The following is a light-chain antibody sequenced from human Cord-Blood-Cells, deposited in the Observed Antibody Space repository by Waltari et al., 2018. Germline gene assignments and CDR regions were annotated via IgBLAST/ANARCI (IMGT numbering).Light chain of an antibody. CDR3: AAWDDSLNGPV. Sequence: HSVLTQPPSASGTPGQRLTISCSGRSSNIGSNTVNWYHPPPGTAPKLLIYSNNQRPSGVPDLFSGSKSGTSASLAISGLQSEDEADYYCAAWDDSLNGPVFGGGTKLTVL. V-gene: IGLV1-44*01. CDR1: SSNIGSNT. J-gene: IGLJ3*02. CDR2: SNN.